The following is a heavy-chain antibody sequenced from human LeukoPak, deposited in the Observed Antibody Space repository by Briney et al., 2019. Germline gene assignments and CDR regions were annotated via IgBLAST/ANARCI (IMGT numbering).Heavy chain of an antibody. J-gene: IGHJ4*02. CDR2: IWYDGSNK. V-gene: IGHV3-33*01. CDR3: AREGPRGNSQFDY. Sequence: GRSPRLSCAASGFTFSSYGMHWVRQAPGKGLEWVALIWYDGSNKYYTDSVKGRLTISRDNSKNTLYLQMNSLRAEDTAIYYCAREGPRGNSQFDYWGQGTLVTVSS. CDR1: GFTFSSYG. D-gene: IGHD2/OR15-2a*01.